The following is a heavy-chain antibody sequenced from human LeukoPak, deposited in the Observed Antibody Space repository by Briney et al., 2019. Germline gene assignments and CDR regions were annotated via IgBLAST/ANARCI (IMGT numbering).Heavy chain of an antibody. J-gene: IGHJ5*02. CDR2: IYYSGST. D-gene: IGHD3-10*01. Sequence: SETLSLTCTVSGGSISSYHWSWIRQPPGKGLEWIGYIYYSGSTNYNPSLKSRVTISLDTSKNQFSLKLSSVTAADTAVYYCARDPGARANNWFDPWGQGTLVTVSS. CDR3: ARDPGARANNWFDP. V-gene: IGHV4-59*01. CDR1: GGSISSYH.